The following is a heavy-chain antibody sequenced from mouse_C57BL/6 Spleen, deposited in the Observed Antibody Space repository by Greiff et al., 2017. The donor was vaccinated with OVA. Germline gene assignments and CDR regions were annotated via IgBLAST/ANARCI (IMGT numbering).Heavy chain of an antibody. V-gene: IGHV1-42*01. CDR2: INPSTGGT. J-gene: IGHJ2*01. Sequence: EVQLVESGPELVKPGASVKISCKASGYSFTGYYMNWVKQSPEKSLEWIGEINPSTGGTTYNQKFKAKATLTVDKSSSTAYMQLKSLTSEDSAVYYCARGLLYYFDYWGQGTTLTVSS. CDR3: ARGLLYYFDY. CDR1: GYSFTGYY.